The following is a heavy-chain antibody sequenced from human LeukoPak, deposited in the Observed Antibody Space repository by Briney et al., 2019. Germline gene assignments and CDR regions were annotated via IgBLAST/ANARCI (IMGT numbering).Heavy chain of an antibody. J-gene: IGHJ5*02. Sequence: SETLSLTCTVSGGSISSTSYYWGWKRQPPGKGLEWIVSIYYSGTTYYSPSLKSRVTISVHTSKNQFSLKLSSVTAADTAVYYCARQQCNGGSCFSRAIWFDPWGQGTLVTVAP. CDR3: ARQQCNGGSCFSRAIWFDP. V-gene: IGHV4-39*01. CDR2: IYYSGTT. CDR1: GGSISSTSYY. D-gene: IGHD2-15*01.